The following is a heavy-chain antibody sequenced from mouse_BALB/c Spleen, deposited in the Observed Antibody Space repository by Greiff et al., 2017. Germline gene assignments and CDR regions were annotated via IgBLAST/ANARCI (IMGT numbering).Heavy chain of an antibody. Sequence: EVKLEESGPGLVKPSQSLSLTCTVTGYSITSDYAWNWIRQFPGNKLEWMGYISYSGSTSYNPSLKSRISITRDTSKNQFFLQLNSVTTEDTATYYCARKITTALYAMDYWGQGTSVTVSS. D-gene: IGHD1-2*01. CDR1: GYSITSDYA. V-gene: IGHV3-2*02. J-gene: IGHJ4*01. CDR3: ARKITTALYAMDY. CDR2: ISYSGST.